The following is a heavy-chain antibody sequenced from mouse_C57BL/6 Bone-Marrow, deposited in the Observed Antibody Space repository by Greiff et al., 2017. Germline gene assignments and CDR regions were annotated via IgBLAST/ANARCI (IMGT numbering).Heavy chain of an antibody. J-gene: IGHJ4*01. CDR3: ARGDYDYDGGPLYAMDY. D-gene: IGHD2-4*01. CDR1: GYAFSSYW. CDR2: IYPGDGDT. V-gene: IGHV1-80*01. Sequence: QVQLKESGAELVKPGASVKISCKASGYAFSSYWMNWVKQRPGKGLEWIGQIYPGDGDTNYNGKFKGKATLTADKSSSTAYMQLSSLTSEDSAVYFCARGDYDYDGGPLYAMDYWGQGTSVTVSS.